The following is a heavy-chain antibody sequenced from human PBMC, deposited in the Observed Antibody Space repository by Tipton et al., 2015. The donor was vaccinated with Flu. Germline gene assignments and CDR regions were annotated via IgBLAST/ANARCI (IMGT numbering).Heavy chain of an antibody. CDR2: TFHSGNT. D-gene: IGHD3-22*01. V-gene: IGHV4-38-2*01. CDR1: GDSIRSSNYY. Sequence: TLSLTCGVSGDSIRSSNYYWGWIRQPPGKGLEWIGNTFHSGNTYLNPSLKSRVTISIDTSKNQFSLKLSSVTAADTAVYYCAMYYYDSSSYYSQGWFDPWGQGTLVTVSS. J-gene: IGHJ5*02. CDR3: AMYYYDSSSYYSQGWFDP.